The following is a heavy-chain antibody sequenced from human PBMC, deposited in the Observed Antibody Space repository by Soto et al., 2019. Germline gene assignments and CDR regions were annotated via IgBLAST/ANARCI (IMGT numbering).Heavy chain of an antibody. V-gene: IGHV3-7*03. CDR2: IRPDGSET. J-gene: IGHJ4*02. CDR3: AGWGGHDYNY. D-gene: IGHD4-4*01. Sequence: VQLVQPGGGLVQPGGSLRLSCVGSGFTFTDFYMNWVRQAPGKGLEWVANIRPDGSETNYVESVKGRFTTSRDNAKNSLFLQMNSLRADDTAVYYCAGWGGHDYNYWGQGILVTVSS. CDR1: GFTFTDFY.